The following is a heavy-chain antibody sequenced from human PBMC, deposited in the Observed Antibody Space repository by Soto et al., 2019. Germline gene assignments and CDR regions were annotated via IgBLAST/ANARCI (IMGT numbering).Heavy chain of an antibody. D-gene: IGHD6-19*01. V-gene: IGHV4-39*01. CDR2: IYYSGST. Sequence: PSETLSLTCTVSGGSISSSSYYWGWIRQSPGKGLEWIGSIYYSGSTYYNPSLKIRVTISVDTSKNQFSLKLSSVTAADTAVYYCARQGIAVAGNYYFDYWGQGTLVTVSS. CDR1: GGSISSSSYY. CDR3: ARQGIAVAGNYYFDY. J-gene: IGHJ4*02.